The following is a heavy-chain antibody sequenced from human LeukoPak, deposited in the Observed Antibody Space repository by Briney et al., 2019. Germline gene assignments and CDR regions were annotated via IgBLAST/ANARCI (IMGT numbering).Heavy chain of an antibody. D-gene: IGHD3-22*01. J-gene: IGHJ4*02. CDR3: ASEGYYDSSGPTRFY. Sequence: KPSETLSLTCTVSGGSISSSSYYWGWIRQPPGKGLEWIGSIYYSGSTYYNPSLKSRVTISVDTSKNQFSLKLSSVTAADTAVYYCASEGYYDSSGPTRFYWGQGTLVTVSS. CDR1: GGSISSSSYY. CDR2: IYYSGST. V-gene: IGHV4-39*07.